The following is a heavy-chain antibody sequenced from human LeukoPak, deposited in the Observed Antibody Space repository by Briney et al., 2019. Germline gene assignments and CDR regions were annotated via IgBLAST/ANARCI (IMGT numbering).Heavy chain of an antibody. D-gene: IGHD5-12*01. V-gene: IGHV1-2*02. J-gene: IGHJ4*02. Sequence: ASVKVSCKASGYTFTGYYMHWVRQAPGQGLEWMGWINPNSGGTNYAQKFQGRVTMTRDTSISTAYKELGRLRSDDTAVYYCARGRHSTSGPSHYWGQGTLVTVSS. CDR1: GYTFTGYY. CDR2: INPNSGGT. CDR3: ARGRHSTSGPSHY.